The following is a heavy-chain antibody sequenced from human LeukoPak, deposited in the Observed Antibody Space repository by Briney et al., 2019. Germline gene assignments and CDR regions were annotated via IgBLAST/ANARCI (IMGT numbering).Heavy chain of an antibody. CDR2: IWYDGSNK. CDR3: AKALEYCSSTSCYSYYYYGMDA. D-gene: IGHD2-2*01. CDR1: GFTFSSYG. J-gene: IGHJ6*02. Sequence: GGSLRLSCAASGFTFSSYGMHWVRQAPGKGLEWVAVIWYDGSNKYYADSVKGRFTISRDNSKNTLYLQMNSLRAEDTAVYYCAKALEYCSSTSCYSYYYYGMDAWGQGTTVTVSS. V-gene: IGHV3-33*06.